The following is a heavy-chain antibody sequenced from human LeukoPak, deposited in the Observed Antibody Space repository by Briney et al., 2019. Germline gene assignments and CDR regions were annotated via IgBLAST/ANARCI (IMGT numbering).Heavy chain of an antibody. Sequence: GGSLRLSCVASGFTVSSNYMSWVRQALGKGLEWVSVIYSAGSTYYADSVKGRFTISRDNSKNSLFLQMHSLRADDTAVYYCARGRRDCSGDCYVAFDIWGQGTMVTVSS. J-gene: IGHJ3*02. CDR3: ARGRRDCSGDCYVAFDI. CDR2: IYSAGST. D-gene: IGHD2-21*02. CDR1: GFTVSSNY. V-gene: IGHV3-53*01.